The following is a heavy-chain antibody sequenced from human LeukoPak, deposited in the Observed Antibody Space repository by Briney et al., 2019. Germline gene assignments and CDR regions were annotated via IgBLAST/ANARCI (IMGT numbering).Heavy chain of an antibody. D-gene: IGHD3-9*01. V-gene: IGHV5-51*01. Sequence: GESLKISCKGSGYSFTSYWIGWVRQMPGKGLEWMGIIYPGDSDTRYSPSFQGPVTISADKSISTAYLQWSSLKASDTAMYYCARRGGGDILTGYYANWFDPWGQGTLVTVSS. J-gene: IGHJ5*02. CDR1: GYSFTSYW. CDR3: ARRGGGDILTGYYANWFDP. CDR2: IYPGDSDT.